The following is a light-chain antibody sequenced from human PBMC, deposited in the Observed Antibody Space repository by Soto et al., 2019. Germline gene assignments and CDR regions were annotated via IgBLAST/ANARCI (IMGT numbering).Light chain of an antibody. CDR1: SSDVGAYDY. V-gene: IGLV2-11*01. Sequence: QSALTQPRSVSESPGQSVTISCTGTSSDVGAYDYVSWYQQHPGKVPKLMIYDVNKRPSGVPHRFSGSKSGKTAFLTISGLQAEDEADYYCLSFAGSDEVFGGGTKLTVL. J-gene: IGLJ2*01. CDR2: DVN. CDR3: LSFAGSDEV.